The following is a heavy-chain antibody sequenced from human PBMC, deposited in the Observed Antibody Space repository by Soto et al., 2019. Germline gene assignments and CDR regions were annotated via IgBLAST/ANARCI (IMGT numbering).Heavy chain of an antibody. J-gene: IGHJ4*02. Sequence: ASVKVSCKASGYTFTGYYMHWVRQAPGQGLEWMGRINPNSGGTNYAQTLQGWVTMTRDTSISTVYMDLSRLRSDDTALYYCSRTWNKVGAAFAVGYFDFWGLGTLVTVSS. V-gene: IGHV1-2*04. CDR3: SRTWNKVGAAFAVGYFDF. CDR1: GYTFTGYY. CDR2: INPNSGGT. D-gene: IGHD1-26*01.